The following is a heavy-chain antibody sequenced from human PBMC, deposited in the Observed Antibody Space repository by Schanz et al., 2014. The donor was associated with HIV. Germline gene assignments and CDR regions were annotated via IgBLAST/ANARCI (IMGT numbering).Heavy chain of an antibody. CDR1: GFTFRSYG. V-gene: IGHV3-30*18. CDR3: AKDQGYDFWSGYYNYFGMDV. D-gene: IGHD3-3*01. Sequence: QVQLVESGGDVVQPGRSLRLSCAASGFTFRSYGMHWVRQAPGKGLEWVAFISYDGSNKYYADSVKGRFTMSRDNSKNTLYLQMNSLRAEDTAVYYCAKDQGYDFWSGYYNYFGMDVWGQGTTVTVSS. J-gene: IGHJ6*02. CDR2: ISYDGSNK.